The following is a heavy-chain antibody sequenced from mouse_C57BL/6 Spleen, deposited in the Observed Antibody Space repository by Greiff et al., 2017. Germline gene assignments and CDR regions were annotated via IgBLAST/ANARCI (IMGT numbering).Heavy chain of an antibody. D-gene: IGHD3-2*02. V-gene: IGHV1-69*01. CDR2: IDPSDSYT. Sequence: QVQLQQPGAELVMPGASVKLSCKASGYTFTSYWMHWVKQRPGQGLEWIGEIDPSDSYTNYNQKFKGKSTLTVDKYSSTAYLQLSRRTSEDSAVYYCARSSAQALAMDYWGQGTSVTVSS. J-gene: IGHJ4*01. CDR1: GYTFTSYW. CDR3: ARSSAQALAMDY.